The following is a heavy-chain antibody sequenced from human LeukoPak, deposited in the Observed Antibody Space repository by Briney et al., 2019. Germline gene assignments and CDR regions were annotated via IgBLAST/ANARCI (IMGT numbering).Heavy chain of an antibody. J-gene: IGHJ1*01. D-gene: IGHD3-22*01. CDR2: IIPIFGTA. CDR3: ASYDSHQVGSEYFQH. Sequence: GASVKVSCKASGYTFTGYYMHWVRQAPGQGLEWMGGIIPIFGTANYAQKFQGRVTITADESTSTAYMELSSLRSEDTAVYYCASYDSHQVGSEYFQHWGQGTLVTVSS. CDR1: GYTFTGYY. V-gene: IGHV1-69*13.